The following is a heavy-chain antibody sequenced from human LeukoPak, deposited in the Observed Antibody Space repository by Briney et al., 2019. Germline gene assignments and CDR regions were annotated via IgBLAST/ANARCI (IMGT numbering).Heavy chain of an antibody. V-gene: IGHV3-48*03. D-gene: IGHD3-10*02. J-gene: IGHJ6*04. Sequence: GGSLSLSCAASGFTFSSYEMNWVRQAPGKVLEWVSYISSSGSTIYYADSVKGRFTISRDNAKNSLYLQMNSLRAEDTAVYYCAELGITMIGGVWGKGTTVTISS. CDR2: ISSSGSTI. CDR3: AELGITMIGGV. CDR1: GFTFSSYE.